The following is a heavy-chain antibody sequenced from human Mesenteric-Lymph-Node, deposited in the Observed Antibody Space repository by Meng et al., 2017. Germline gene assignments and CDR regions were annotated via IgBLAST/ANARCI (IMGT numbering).Heavy chain of an antibody. Sequence: VQLVGSGGDLVKPGGSLRVSCGAFGFTLQKAWMKWVRQTLRKGLEWIGEIYHSGSTNYNPSLKSRVTISVDESKNQFSLRLSSVTAADTAVYYCARVAAAGNEWFDPWGQGTLVTVSS. D-gene: IGHD6-13*01. CDR2: IYHSGST. CDR3: ARVAAAGNEWFDP. V-gene: IGHV4-4*02. J-gene: IGHJ5*02. CDR1: GFTLQKAW.